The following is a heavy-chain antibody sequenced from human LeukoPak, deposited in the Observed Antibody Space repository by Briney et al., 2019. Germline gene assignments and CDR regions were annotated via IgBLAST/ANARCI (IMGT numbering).Heavy chain of an antibody. CDR2: IYYSGST. CDR3: ARGLIFWDAFDI. CDR1: GGSISSSSYY. D-gene: IGHD3-9*01. J-gene: IGHJ3*02. V-gene: IGHV4-39*01. Sequence: SETLSLTCTVSGGSISSSSYYWGWIRQPLGKGLEWIGSIYYSGSTYYNPSLKSRVTISVDTSKNQFSLKLSSVTAADTAVYYCARGLIFWDAFDIWGQGTMVTVSS.